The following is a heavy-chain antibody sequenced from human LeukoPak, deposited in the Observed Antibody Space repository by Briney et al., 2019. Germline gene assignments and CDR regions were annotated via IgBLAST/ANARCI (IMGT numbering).Heavy chain of an antibody. Sequence: PGGSLRLSCAASGFTFSNHGMNWVRQAPGKGLEGGTGISHSGDITYYAVSVKGRFTISRDNSKNTLYLEVISLTAEDTAVYYCAKDDAWLRFGEWSQGTLVTVSS. CDR2: ISHSGDIT. D-gene: IGHD3-10*01. CDR3: AKDDAWLRFGE. V-gene: IGHV3-23*01. CDR1: GFTFSNHG. J-gene: IGHJ4*02.